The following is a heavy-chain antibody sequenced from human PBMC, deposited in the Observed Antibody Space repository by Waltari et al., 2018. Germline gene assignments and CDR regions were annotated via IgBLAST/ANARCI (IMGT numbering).Heavy chain of an antibody. CDR2: ISHTGIT. D-gene: IGHD3-3*01. CDR1: GDSVTNYN. V-gene: IGHV4-59*02. Sequence: QVLLQVSVPGLVRPSETLSLTCSVSGDSVTNYNWGWFLQTPGMRLEWIGYISHTGITRYSPSLKSRVTISVDTSKNQFSLRLESVSAADTAVYYCARSFDFWSGYSLGYWGQGTLVTVAS. J-gene: IGHJ4*02. CDR3: ARSFDFWSGYSLGY.